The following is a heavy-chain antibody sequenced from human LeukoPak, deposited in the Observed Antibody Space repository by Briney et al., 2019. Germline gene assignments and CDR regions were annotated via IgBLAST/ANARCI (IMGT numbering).Heavy chain of an antibody. Sequence: GGSLRLSCAASGFTFSNYNINWVRQAPGKAMEWFSSMTSSGTYIFYADSVKGRFTISRDNAKNSLYLQMDSLGPEDTAVYYCARDPYSGNYGKFYCYYMDVWGKGTTVTISS. D-gene: IGHD1-26*01. CDR1: GFTFSNYN. CDR2: MTSSGTYI. CDR3: ARDPYSGNYGKFYCYYMDV. J-gene: IGHJ6*03. V-gene: IGHV3-21*01.